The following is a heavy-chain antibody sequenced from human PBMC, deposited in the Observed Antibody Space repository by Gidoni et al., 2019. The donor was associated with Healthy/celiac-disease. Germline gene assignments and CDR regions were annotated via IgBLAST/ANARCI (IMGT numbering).Heavy chain of an antibody. J-gene: IGHJ4*02. CDR1: GFTFSSYG. Sequence: QVQLVESGGGVVQPGRSLRLSCAASGFTFSSYGMHWVRQAPGKGLEWVAVISYDGSNKYYADSVKGRFTISRDNSKNTLYLQMNSLRAEDTAVYYCAKEERRWLPHFDYWGQGTLVTVSS. CDR3: AKEERRWLPHFDY. V-gene: IGHV3-30*18. CDR2: ISYDGSNK. D-gene: IGHD5-12*01.